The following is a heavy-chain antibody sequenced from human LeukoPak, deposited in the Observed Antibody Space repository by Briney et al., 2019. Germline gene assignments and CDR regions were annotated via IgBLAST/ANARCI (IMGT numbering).Heavy chain of an antibody. V-gene: IGHV1-69*04. D-gene: IGHD3-22*01. CDR3: ARERYYYDSSGYSDY. CDR1: GGTFSIYA. CDR2: IIPILGIA. J-gene: IGHJ4*02. Sequence: SVKVSSKASGGTFSIYAISWVRQAPGQGREWMGRIIPILGIANYAQKFQGRVTITADKSTRTAYMELSSLRSEDTAVYYCARERYYYDSSGYSDYWGQGTLVTVSS.